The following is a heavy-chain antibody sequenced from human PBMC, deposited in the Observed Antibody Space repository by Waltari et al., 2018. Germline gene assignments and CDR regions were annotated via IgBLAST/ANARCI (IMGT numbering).Heavy chain of an antibody. D-gene: IGHD3-16*01. V-gene: IGHV3-23*01. J-gene: IGHJ6*02. Sequence: EVKLLESGGNLVQPGGSLTLSCAASGFTFRSYAMGWVRQAPGKGLGLVSALAGKEGSDADTPYYTDSFLGRFTVSRDNSKNTLYLQMNNLRSEDTAIYYCARFLWRVSYGLDVWGQGAAVTVSS. CDR1: GFTFRSYA. CDR2: LAGKEGSDADTP. CDR3: ARFLWRVSYGLDV.